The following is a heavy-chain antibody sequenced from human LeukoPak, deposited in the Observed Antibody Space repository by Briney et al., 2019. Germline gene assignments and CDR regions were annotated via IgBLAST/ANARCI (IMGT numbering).Heavy chain of an antibody. CDR1: GFSFGDYA. CDR3: TATYYYGSGTYRYFDY. Sequence: GGSMRLSCTASGFSFGDYAMSWVRQVPGKGLEWLGLIRSKAYHDTTEYAASVKNRFTITRDDSKSIAYLQMNRLKTEDTAVYSCTATYYYGSGTYRYFDYWGQGTLVTVSS. CDR2: IRSKAYHDTT. V-gene: IGHV3-49*04. D-gene: IGHD3-10*01. J-gene: IGHJ4*02.